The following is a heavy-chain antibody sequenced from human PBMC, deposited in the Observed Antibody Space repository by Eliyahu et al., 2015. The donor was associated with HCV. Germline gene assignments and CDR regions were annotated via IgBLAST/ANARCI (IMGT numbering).Heavy chain of an antibody. CDR1: GGSISSXY. CDR2: IYYSGST. J-gene: IGHJ4*02. Sequence: QVQLQESGPGLVKPSETLSLTCTVXGGSISSXYWSWIRQPPGKGLEWIGYIYYSGSTNYNPSLKSRVTISVDTSKNQFSLKLSSVTAADTAVYYCARLDRPWDLVYWGQGTLVTVSS. D-gene: IGHD1-26*01. V-gene: IGHV4-59*01. CDR3: ARLDRPWDLVY.